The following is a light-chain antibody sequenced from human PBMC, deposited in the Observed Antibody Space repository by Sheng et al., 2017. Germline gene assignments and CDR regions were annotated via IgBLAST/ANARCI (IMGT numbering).Light chain of an antibody. CDR3: ASWDDSLL. Sequence: QSVLTQPPSASGTPGQRVTISCSGSTSNIGSDYVYWYQQLPGKAPKLLIYKNNQRPPGVPDRFSGSKSGTSASLAISGLRSEDEADYYCASWDDSLLFGGGTKLTVL. CDR1: TSNIGSDY. J-gene: IGLJ2*01. V-gene: IGLV1-47*01. CDR2: KNN.